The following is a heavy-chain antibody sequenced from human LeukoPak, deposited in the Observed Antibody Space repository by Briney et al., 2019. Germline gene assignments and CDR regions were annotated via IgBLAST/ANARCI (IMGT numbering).Heavy chain of an antibody. D-gene: IGHD6-19*01. CDR2: IYYSGST. CDR3: AKDRGPPGVADTPTPIYSFDS. J-gene: IGHJ4*02. CDR1: GGSISSYY. V-gene: IGHV4-59*12. Sequence: SETLSLTCTVSGGSISSYYWSWIRQPPGKGLEWIGYIYYSGSTNYNPSLKSRVTISVDTSKNQFSLRLTSVTAADTAVYYCAKDRGPPGVADTPTPIYSFDSWGQGTLVTVAS.